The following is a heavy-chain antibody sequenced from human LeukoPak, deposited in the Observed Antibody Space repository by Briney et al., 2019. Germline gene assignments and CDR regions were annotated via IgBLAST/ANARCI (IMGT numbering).Heavy chain of an antibody. CDR3: ARDKGAHIAVAGGLYSFDY. D-gene: IGHD6-19*01. Sequence: GASVKVSCKASVYTFTSYYMHWVRQAPGQGLEWVGIINPSGGSTSHAQKFQGRVPMTRDTSTSPVYMELSSLRSEATAVYYCARDKGAHIAVAGGLYSFDYWGQGTLVTVSS. J-gene: IGHJ4*02. V-gene: IGHV1-46*01. CDR1: VYTFTSYY. CDR2: INPSGGST.